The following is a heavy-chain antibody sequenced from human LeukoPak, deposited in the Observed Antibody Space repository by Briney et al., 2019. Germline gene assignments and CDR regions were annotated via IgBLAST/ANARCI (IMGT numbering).Heavy chain of an antibody. CDR2: ISGTNSYI. V-gene: IGHV3-21*01. D-gene: IGHD4/OR15-4a*01. Sequence: PGGSLRLSCAASGFTFTNYNMNWVRQAPGKGLEWVSSISGTNSYIYYADSVKGRFTISRDNAKNSLYLQMNSLRAEDTAVYFCWRIPNYANFPNWFDPWGQGTLVTVSS. CDR1: GFTFTNYN. J-gene: IGHJ5*02. CDR3: WRIPNYANFPNWFDP.